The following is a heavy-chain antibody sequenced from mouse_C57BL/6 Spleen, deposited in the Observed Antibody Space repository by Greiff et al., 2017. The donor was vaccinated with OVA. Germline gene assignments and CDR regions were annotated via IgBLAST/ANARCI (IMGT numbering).Heavy chain of an antibody. J-gene: IGHJ4*01. Sequence: VQGVESGPGLVAPSQSLSITCTVSGFSLTSYGVHWVRQPPGKGLEWLVVIWSDGSTTYNSALKSRLSISKDNSKSQVFLKMNSLQTDDTAMYYCARQPLYYYGSSYAMDYWGQGTSVTVSS. CDR1: GFSLTSYG. CDR2: IWSDGST. CDR3: ARQPLYYYGSSYAMDY. V-gene: IGHV2-6-1*01. D-gene: IGHD1-1*01.